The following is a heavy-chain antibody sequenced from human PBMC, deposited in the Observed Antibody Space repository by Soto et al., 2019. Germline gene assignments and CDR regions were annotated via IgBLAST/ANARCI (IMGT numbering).Heavy chain of an antibody. Sequence: ASVKVSCKASGYTFTSYGISWVRQAPGQGLEWMGWISAYNGNTNYAQKLQGRVTMTTDTPTSTAYMELRSLRSDDTAVYYCAREGGGYDILTGYPYYGMDVWGQGTTVTVSS. CDR1: GYTFTSYG. CDR2: ISAYNGNT. J-gene: IGHJ6*02. CDR3: AREGGGYDILTGYPYYGMDV. V-gene: IGHV1-18*01. D-gene: IGHD3-9*01.